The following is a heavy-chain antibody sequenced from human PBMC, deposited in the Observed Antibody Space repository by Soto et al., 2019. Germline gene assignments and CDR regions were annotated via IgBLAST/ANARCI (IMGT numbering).Heavy chain of an antibody. CDR2: IYYSGST. V-gene: IGHV4-59*08. Sequence: PSETLSLTCSVSGGSISSYYWSWIRQPPGRGLEWIGYIYYSGSTNYNPSLKSRVTISVDTSKNQFSLKLSSVTAADTAVYYCARRYGPGFAFWGQGTLVTVSS. D-gene: IGHD4-17*01. J-gene: IGHJ4*02. CDR3: ARRYGPGFAF. CDR1: GGSISSYY.